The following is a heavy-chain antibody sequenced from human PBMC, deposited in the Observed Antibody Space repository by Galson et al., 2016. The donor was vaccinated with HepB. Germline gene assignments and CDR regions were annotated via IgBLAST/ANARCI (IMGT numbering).Heavy chain of an antibody. J-gene: IGHJ4*02. CDR1: GFTFSSYA. Sequence: SLRLSCAASGFTFSSYAMSWVRQGPGKGLEWVSTISGGGGSSYYADSVKGRFTISRDNSKNTLFLQMKSLRAEDTALYYCAKGRQWLLTPLDYWGQGTQVTVSS. CDR3: AKGRQWLLTPLDY. CDR2: ISGGGGSS. D-gene: IGHD6-19*01. V-gene: IGHV3-23*01.